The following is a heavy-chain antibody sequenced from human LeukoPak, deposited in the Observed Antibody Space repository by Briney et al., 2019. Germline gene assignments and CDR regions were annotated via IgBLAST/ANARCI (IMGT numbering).Heavy chain of an antibody. Sequence: ASVKVSCKASGGTFSSYAISWVRQAPGQGLEWMGRIIPILGIANYAQKFQGRVTITADKSTSTAYMELSSLRSEDTAVYNCARRRGNSYYFDYWGQGTLVTVSS. CDR3: ARRRGNSYYFDY. CDR1: GGTFSSYA. J-gene: IGHJ4*02. CDR2: IIPILGIA. V-gene: IGHV1-69*04. D-gene: IGHD4-4*01.